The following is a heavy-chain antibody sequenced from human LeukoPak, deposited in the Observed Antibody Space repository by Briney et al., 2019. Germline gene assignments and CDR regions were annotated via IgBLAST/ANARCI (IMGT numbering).Heavy chain of an antibody. CDR2: IRSKAYGGTT. CDR3: TTGYIYFDY. D-gene: IGHD5-18*01. J-gene: IGHJ4*02. V-gene: IGHV3-49*04. Sequence: PGGSLRLSCTASGFTFCNYAMSWVRQAPGKGLEWGGFIRSKAYGGTTEYAASVKGRFTISRDDSKSIAYLQMNSLKTEDTAVYYCTTGYIYFDYWGQGTLVTVSS. CDR1: GFTFCNYA.